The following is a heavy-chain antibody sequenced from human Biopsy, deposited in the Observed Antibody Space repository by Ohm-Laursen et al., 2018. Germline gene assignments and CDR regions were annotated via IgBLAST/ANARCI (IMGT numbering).Heavy chain of an antibody. CDR2: MNPISGNT. J-gene: IGHJ5*02. Sequence: SVKVSCKASGYTFTTYDITWVRQATGQGPEWMGGMNPISGNTGYAHKFRGRVTMTSDSSISTAYLEVSSLTFEDTAVYYCARAVRYRLLSDPWGQGTLVTVSS. CDR1: GYTFTTYD. D-gene: IGHD2/OR15-2a*01. V-gene: IGHV1-8*01. CDR3: ARAVRYRLLSDP.